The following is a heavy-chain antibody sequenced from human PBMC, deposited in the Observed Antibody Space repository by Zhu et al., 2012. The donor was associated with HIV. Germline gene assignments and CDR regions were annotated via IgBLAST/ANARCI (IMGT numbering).Heavy chain of an antibody. CDR2: ISYSGST. CDR3: ARGRGSSWYGGYFQH. CDR1: GGSISSGDYY. D-gene: IGHD6-13*01. Sequence: QVQLQESGPGLVKPSQTLSLTCIVSGGSISSGDYYWSWIRQPPGKGLEWIGYISYSGSTYYDPSLKSRVTISVDTSQNQFSLKLSSVTAADTAVYYCARGRGSSWYGGYFQHWGQGT. J-gene: IGHJ1*01. V-gene: IGHV4-30-4*08.